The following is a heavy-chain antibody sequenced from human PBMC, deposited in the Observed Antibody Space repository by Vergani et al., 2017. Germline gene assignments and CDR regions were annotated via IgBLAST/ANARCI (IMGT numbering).Heavy chain of an antibody. Sequence: QVQLQESGPGLVKPSETLSLTCIVSGSSISPYYWSWIRQPAGKGLEWIGRIYTSESTNYNPSLKSRVTMSVDTSKNQFSLKLSSVTAADTAVYYCAREYSSSVGFLAYWGQGTVVTVSS. CDR3: AREYSSSVGFLAY. J-gene: IGHJ4*02. CDR1: GSSISPYY. D-gene: IGHD6-6*01. V-gene: IGHV4-4*07. CDR2: IYTSEST.